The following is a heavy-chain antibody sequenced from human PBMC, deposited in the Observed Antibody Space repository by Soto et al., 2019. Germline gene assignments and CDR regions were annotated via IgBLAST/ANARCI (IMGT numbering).Heavy chain of an antibody. CDR1: GGSISSGGYY. J-gene: IGHJ5*02. V-gene: IGHV4-31*02. CDR3: ARGPHLYGYSSGWYRLWFDP. D-gene: IGHD6-19*01. Sequence: PSETLSLTXTVSGGSISSGGYYWSWIRQHPGKGLEWIGYIYYSGSTYYNPSLKSRVTISVDTSKNQFSLKLSSVTAADTAVYYCARGPHLYGYSSGWYRLWFDPWGQGTLVTVSS. CDR2: IYYSGST.